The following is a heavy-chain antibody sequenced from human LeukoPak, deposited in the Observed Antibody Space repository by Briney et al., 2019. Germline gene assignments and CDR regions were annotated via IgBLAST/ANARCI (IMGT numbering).Heavy chain of an antibody. V-gene: IGHV5-51*01. CDR2: IYPGDSDT. CDR1: GYTFDTYW. CDR3: ARRLGYTSSRSDY. J-gene: IGHJ4*02. Sequence: GESLKISCKGSGYTFDTYWIGWVRQMPGKGLEFMGIIYPGDSDTRYSPSFQGQVTISVDKSINTAYLQWSSLKASDSAMYYCARRLGYTSSRSDYWGQGTLVTVSS. D-gene: IGHD6-13*01.